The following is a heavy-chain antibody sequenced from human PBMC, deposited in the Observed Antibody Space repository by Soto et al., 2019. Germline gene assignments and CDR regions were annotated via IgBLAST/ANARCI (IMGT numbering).Heavy chain of an antibody. V-gene: IGHV3-7*03. CDR2: IKQDGSEK. Sequence: GGSLRLSCAASGFTFSSYWMSWVRQAPGKGLEWVANIKQDGSEKYYVDSVKGRFTISRDNAKNSLYLQMNSLRAEDTAVYYCAREIAVAGTGIDYYYGMDVWGQGTTVTVSS. D-gene: IGHD6-19*01. CDR3: AREIAVAGTGIDYYYGMDV. J-gene: IGHJ6*02. CDR1: GFTFSSYW.